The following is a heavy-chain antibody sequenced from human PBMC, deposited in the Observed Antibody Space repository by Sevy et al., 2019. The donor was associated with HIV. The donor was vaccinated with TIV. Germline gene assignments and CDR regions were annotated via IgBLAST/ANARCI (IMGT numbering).Heavy chain of an antibody. J-gene: IGHJ4*02. CDR1: GFIFSSYA. V-gene: IGHV3-23*01. D-gene: IGHD6-13*01. CDR3: AKDVVGAAGPYYFDY. CDR2: IISSGTST. Sequence: GGSLRLSCVASGFIFSSYAMTWVRQAPGKGLEWVSGIISSGTSTYYADSVKGRFTISRDNSKNTLHLQMNSLRAEDTAVYYCAKDVVGAAGPYYFDYWGQGTLVTVSS.